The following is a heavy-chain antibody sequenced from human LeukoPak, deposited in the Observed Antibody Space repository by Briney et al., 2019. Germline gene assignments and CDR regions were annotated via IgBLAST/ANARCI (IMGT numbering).Heavy chain of an antibody. V-gene: IGHV1-24*01. D-gene: IGHD3-22*01. CDR2: FDPEDGET. J-gene: IGHJ4*02. Sequence: GASVKVSCKVSGYTLTELSMHWVRQAPGKGLEWMGGFDPEDGETIYAQKFQGRVTMTEDTSTDTAYMELSSLRSDDTAVYYCARVDYYDSSGSFDYWGQGTLVTVSS. CDR3: ARVDYYDSSGSFDY. CDR1: GYTLTELS.